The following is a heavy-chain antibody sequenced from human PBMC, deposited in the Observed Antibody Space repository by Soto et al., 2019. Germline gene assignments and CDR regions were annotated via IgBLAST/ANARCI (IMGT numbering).Heavy chain of an antibody. CDR3: ARDRGYSNYGGSYYYYGMDV. Sequence: SETLSLTCTVSGGSISSYYWSWIRQPPGKGLEWIGYIYYSGSTNYNPSLKSRVTISVDTSKNQFSLKLSSVTAADTAVYYCARDRGYSNYGGSYYYYGMDVWGQGTTVTGSS. D-gene: IGHD4-4*01. V-gene: IGHV4-59*01. CDR1: GGSISSYY. CDR2: IYYSGST. J-gene: IGHJ6*02.